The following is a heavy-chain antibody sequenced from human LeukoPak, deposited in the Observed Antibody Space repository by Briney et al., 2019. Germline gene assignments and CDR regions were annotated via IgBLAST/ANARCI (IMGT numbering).Heavy chain of an antibody. Sequence: SETLSLTCTVSGGSISSYYWSWIRQPLGKGLEWIGYIYYSGSTNYNPSLKSRVTISVDTSKNQFSLKLSSVTAADTAVYYCARQSEDGYNPYYFDYWGQGTLVTVSS. CDR3: ARQSEDGYNPYYFDY. J-gene: IGHJ4*02. D-gene: IGHD5-12*01. CDR2: IYYSGST. V-gene: IGHV4-59*08. CDR1: GGSISSYY.